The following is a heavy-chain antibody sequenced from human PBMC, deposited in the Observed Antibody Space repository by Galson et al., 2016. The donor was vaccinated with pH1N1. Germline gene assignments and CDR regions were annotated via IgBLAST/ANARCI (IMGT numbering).Heavy chain of an antibody. J-gene: IGHJ4*02. CDR2: IDPRGGT. V-gene: IGHV1-46*01. Sequence: SVKVSCKASGYIFTSYYIHWVRQAPGQGLEWLGVIDPRGGTTYAQKFHGRVTMTSDTSTNTVSLELSSLKSEDTAVYFCARDLARQHDSWGQGTLVTVSS. CDR3: ARDLARQHDS. CDR1: GYIFTSYY.